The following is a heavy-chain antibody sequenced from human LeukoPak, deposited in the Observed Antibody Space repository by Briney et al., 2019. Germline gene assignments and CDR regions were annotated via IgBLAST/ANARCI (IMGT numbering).Heavy chain of an antibody. Sequence: SETLSLTCAVYGGSFSGYYWSWIRQPPGKGLEWIGEIHHSGSTNYNPSLKSRVTISVDTSKNQFSLKLSSVTAADTAVYYCARGGLQYCNYCYMDVWGKGTTVTVSS. CDR2: IHHSGST. D-gene: IGHD4-11*01. V-gene: IGHV4-34*01. CDR1: GGSFSGYY. J-gene: IGHJ6*03. CDR3: ARGGLQYCNYCYMDV.